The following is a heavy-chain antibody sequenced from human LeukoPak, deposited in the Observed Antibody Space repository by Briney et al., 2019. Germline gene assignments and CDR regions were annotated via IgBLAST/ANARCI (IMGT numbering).Heavy chain of an antibody. CDR1: GYSFSNYW. CDR2: IYPDDSHT. CDR3: ARQGGYFDWLLYSY. D-gene: IGHD3-9*01. V-gene: IGHV5-51*01. J-gene: IGHJ4*02. Sequence: GDSLKISCKASGYSFSNYWIAWVRQMPGKGLEWMGIIYPDDSHTRYSPSFQGQVTISADKSISTAYLQWSSLKASDTAMYYCARQGGYFDWLLYSYWGQGTLVTVSS.